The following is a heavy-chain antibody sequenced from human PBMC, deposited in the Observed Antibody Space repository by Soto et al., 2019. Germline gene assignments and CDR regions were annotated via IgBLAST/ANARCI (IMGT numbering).Heavy chain of an antibody. J-gene: IGHJ4*02. CDR2: ISSSGSTI. V-gene: IGHV3-11*01. D-gene: IGHD1-26*01. CDR3: ARDPWEYYFDY. CDR1: GFTFSDYY. Sequence: QVQLVESGGGLVKPGGSLRLSCAASGFTFSDYYMSWIRQAPGKGLEWVSYISSSGSTIYYADSVKGRFAISRENAKNALDLQKNSLRAEDTAVYYCARDPWEYYFDYWGQGALGSVSS.